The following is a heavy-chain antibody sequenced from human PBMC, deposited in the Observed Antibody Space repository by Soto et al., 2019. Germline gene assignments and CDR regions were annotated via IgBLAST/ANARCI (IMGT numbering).Heavy chain of an antibody. V-gene: IGHV5-51*01. D-gene: IGHD3-22*01. CDR3: ASVDSSGYYYVSPWYFDY. CDR1: GYSFTSYW. CDR2: IYPGDSDT. J-gene: IGHJ4*02. Sequence: PGESLKISCKGSGYSFTSYWIGWVRQMPGKGLEWMGIIYPGDSDTRYSPSFQGQVTISADKSISTAYLQWSSLKASDTAMYYCASVDSSGYYYVSPWYFDYWGQGTLVTVSS.